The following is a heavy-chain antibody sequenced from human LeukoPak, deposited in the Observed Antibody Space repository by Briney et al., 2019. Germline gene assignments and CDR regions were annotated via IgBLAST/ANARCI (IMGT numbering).Heavy chain of an antibody. D-gene: IGHD3-10*01. V-gene: IGHV4-34*01. CDR2: INHSGST. Sequence: KASETLSLTCAVYGGSFSGYYWSWIRQPPGKGLEWIGEINHSGSTNYNPSLKSRVTISVDTSKNQFSLKLSSVTAADTAVYYCAREPAMVRGSEAPAEDAFDIWGQGTMVTVSS. J-gene: IGHJ3*02. CDR3: AREPAMVRGSEAPAEDAFDI. CDR1: GGSFSGYY.